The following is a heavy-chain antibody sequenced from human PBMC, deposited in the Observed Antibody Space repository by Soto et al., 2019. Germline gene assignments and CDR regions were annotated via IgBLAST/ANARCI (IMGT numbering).Heavy chain of an antibody. CDR3: ARDAAGESQKGFDP. V-gene: IGHV3-7*01. J-gene: IGHJ5*02. CDR1: GFTFSSYW. D-gene: IGHD6-13*01. Sequence: VQLVESGGGLVQPGGSLRLSCAASGFTFSSYWMSWVRQAPGKGPEWVANIKHDGSKRYYVDSARGRFTISRDNAKNSLYLQMNSLRAEDTAVYYCARDAAGESQKGFDPWGQGTLVTVSS. CDR2: IKHDGSKR.